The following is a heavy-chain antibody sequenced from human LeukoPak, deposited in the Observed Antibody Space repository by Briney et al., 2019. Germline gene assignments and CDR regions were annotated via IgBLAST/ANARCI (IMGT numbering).Heavy chain of an antibody. CDR2: INPNSGGT. J-gene: IGHJ4*02. Sequence: GASVKVSCKASGYTLTGYYMHWVRQAPGQGLEWMGWINPNSGGTNYAQKFQGRVTMTRDTSISTAYMELSSLRSEDTAVYYCAIGHTYYYDSSGYYPHDYWGQGTLVTVSS. CDR3: AIGHTYYYDSSGYYPHDY. CDR1: GYTLTGYY. V-gene: IGHV1-2*02. D-gene: IGHD3-22*01.